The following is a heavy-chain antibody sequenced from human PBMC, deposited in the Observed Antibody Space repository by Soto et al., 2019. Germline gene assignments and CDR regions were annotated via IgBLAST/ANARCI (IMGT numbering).Heavy chain of an antibody. Sequence: QVLLVESGGGLVKAGGSLRLSCAASGFIFSDYYMSWVRQTPGKGLEWISYISTRSTYTNYADSVKGRFTISRDNTKNSLYLQMNSLRVEDRAVYYCARDLAWKSGKVGRYYYGMDVWGQGTTVTVSS. CDR1: GFIFSDYY. V-gene: IGHV3-11*06. D-gene: IGHD1-1*01. J-gene: IGHJ6*02. CDR2: ISTRSTYT. CDR3: ARDLAWKSGKVGRYYYGMDV.